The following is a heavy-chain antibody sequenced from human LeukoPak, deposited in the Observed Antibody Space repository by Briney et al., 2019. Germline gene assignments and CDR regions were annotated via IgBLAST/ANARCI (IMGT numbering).Heavy chain of an antibody. CDR2: ISSSGST. CDR3: ARGQTTVWSPFDN. V-gene: IGHV4-39*07. CDR1: GGSINNIISY. Sequence: SETLSLTCTVSGGSINNIISYWGWFRQPPGKGLEWIGSISSSGSTFYNPSLTSRVTISVDTSKNHFSVKVTSVTAADTAMYYCARGQTTVWSPFDNWGQGTLVTVSS. D-gene: IGHD4-17*01. J-gene: IGHJ4*02.